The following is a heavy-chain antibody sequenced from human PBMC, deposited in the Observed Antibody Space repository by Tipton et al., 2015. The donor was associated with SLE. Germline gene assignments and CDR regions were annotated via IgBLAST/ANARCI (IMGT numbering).Heavy chain of an antibody. CDR1: GFTFSDYY. CDR3: AKERDYYGSGLYYYYMDV. Sequence: SLRLSCAASGFTFSDYYMSWIRQAPGKGLEWVSYISSSSSYTNYADSVKGRFTISRDNAKNSLYLQMNSLRAEDTAVYYCAKERDYYGSGLYYYYMDVWGKGTTVTVSS. D-gene: IGHD3-10*01. V-gene: IGHV3-11*06. J-gene: IGHJ6*03. CDR2: ISSSSSYT.